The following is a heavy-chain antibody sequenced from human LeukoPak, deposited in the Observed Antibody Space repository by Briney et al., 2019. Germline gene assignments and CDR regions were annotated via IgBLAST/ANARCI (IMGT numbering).Heavy chain of an antibody. V-gene: IGHV3-30*03. CDR3: ARVNFAAAAMDV. J-gene: IGHJ6*04. CDR2: ISSDGSNK. Sequence: GRSLRLSCAASGFTFSSYGMHWVRQAPGKGLEWVAVISSDGSNKYYADSVKGRFTFSRDNSKNTLYLQMTSLRAEDTAVYYCARVNFAAAAMDVWGKGTTVTVSS. D-gene: IGHD6-13*01. CDR1: GFTFSSYG.